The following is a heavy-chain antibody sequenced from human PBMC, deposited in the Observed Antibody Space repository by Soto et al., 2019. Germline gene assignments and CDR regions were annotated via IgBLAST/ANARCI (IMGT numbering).Heavy chain of an antibody. Sequence: SETLSLTCAVSGGSIISGGYSWSWIRQPPGKGLEWIGYIYHSGSTYYNPSLKSRVTISVDRSKNQFSLKLSSVTAADTAVYYCARSGIYYDSSGYYPFDYWGQGTLVTVSS. CDR1: GGSIISGGYS. CDR3: ARSGIYYDSSGYYPFDY. J-gene: IGHJ4*02. D-gene: IGHD3-22*01. CDR2: IYHSGST. V-gene: IGHV4-30-2*01.